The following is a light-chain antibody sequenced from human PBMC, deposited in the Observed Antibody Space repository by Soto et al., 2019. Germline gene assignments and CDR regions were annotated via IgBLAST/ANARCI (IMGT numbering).Light chain of an antibody. CDR2: EVT. CDR3: SSYTTSATGV. V-gene: IGLV2-14*01. CDR1: SSDVGGYNY. Sequence: QSALTQPASVSGSPGQSITISCTGTSSDVGGYNYVSWYQQHPGKAPKLMIFEVTHRPSGISNRFSGSKSGNTASLTISGLQAEDGADYYCSSYTTSATGVFGGGTKVTVL. J-gene: IGLJ2*01.